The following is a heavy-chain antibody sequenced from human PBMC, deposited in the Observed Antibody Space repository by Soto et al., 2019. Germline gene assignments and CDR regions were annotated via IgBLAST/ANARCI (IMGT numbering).Heavy chain of an antibody. Sequence: GGSLRLSCAASGFTFSSYSMNWVHQAPGKGLEWVSYISSSSSTIYYADSVKGRFTISRDNAKNSLYLQMNSLRDEDTAVYYCARDRRDGYRRGPFDYWGQGTLVTVSS. CDR2: ISSSSSTI. D-gene: IGHD5-12*01. J-gene: IGHJ4*02. V-gene: IGHV3-48*02. CDR1: GFTFSSYS. CDR3: ARDRRDGYRRGPFDY.